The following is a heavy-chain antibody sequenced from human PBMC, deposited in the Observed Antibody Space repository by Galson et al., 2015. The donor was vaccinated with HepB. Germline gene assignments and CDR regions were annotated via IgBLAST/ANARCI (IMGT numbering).Heavy chain of an antibody. J-gene: IGHJ3*02. D-gene: IGHD3-16*01. CDR2: TYYRSTWYN. CDR1: GDSVSSCSAA. V-gene: IGHV6-1*01. CDR3: TRGHRGDEGFGI. Sequence: CAISGDSVSSCSAAWHWIRQSPSRGLEWLGRTYYRSTWYNDYAVSVKSRMTINSDTSKNQFSLQVNSVTPEDAAIYYCTRGHRGDEGFGIWGPGTMVIVSS.